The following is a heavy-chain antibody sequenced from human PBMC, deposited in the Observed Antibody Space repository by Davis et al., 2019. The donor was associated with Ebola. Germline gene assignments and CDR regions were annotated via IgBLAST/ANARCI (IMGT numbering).Heavy chain of an antibody. Sequence: SETLSLTCAVYGGSFSGYYWSWTRQPPGKGLEWIGEINHSGSTNYNPSLKSRVTISVDTSKNQFSLKLSSVTAADTAVYYCARFDSSGSYDYWGQGTLVTVSS. V-gene: IGHV4-34*01. CDR2: INHSGST. D-gene: IGHD3-22*01. CDR1: GGSFSGYY. J-gene: IGHJ4*02. CDR3: ARFDSSGSYDY.